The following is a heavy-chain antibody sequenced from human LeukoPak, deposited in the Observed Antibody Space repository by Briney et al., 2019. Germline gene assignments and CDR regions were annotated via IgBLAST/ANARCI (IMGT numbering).Heavy chain of an antibody. D-gene: IGHD6-13*01. CDR1: GFPFSSYS. J-gene: IGHJ4*02. CDR2: IRPDGTTK. Sequence: GGSLRLSCAASGFPFSSYSMTWVRQAPGKGLEWVANIRPDGTTKFYVDSVKGRFTISRDNALNSLYLQMNSLRAEDTAIYYCARSIPYGTTWYGRSDYWGQGTLVTVSS. V-gene: IGHV3-7*03. CDR3: ARSIPYGTTWYGRSDY.